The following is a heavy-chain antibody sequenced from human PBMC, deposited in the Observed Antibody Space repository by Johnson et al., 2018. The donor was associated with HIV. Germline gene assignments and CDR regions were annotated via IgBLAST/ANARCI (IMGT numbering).Heavy chain of an antibody. V-gene: IGHV3-30*07. CDR1: GFTFSDYS. CDR2: ISNDGSNK. Sequence: QVQLVESGGGVVQPRRSLRLSCAASGFTFSDYSMHWVRQAPGKGLEWVAIISNDGSNKYYADSVKGRFTISRDNAKNSLYLQMNSLRAEDTAVYYCARLGIAAARGAFDIWGQGTMVTVSS. CDR3: ARLGIAAARGAFDI. D-gene: IGHD6-13*01. J-gene: IGHJ3*02.